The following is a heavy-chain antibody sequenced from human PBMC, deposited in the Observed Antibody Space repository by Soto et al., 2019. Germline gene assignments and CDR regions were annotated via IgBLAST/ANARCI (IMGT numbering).Heavy chain of an antibody. V-gene: IGHV4-30-4*01. CDR1: GGSISSDDDY. CDR2: INYSGST. Sequence: SETLSLTCTVSGGSISSDDDYWSWIRQPPGKGLEWTGYINYSGSTYYNPSLQSRVIISVDASKNQFSLKLSSVTAADTAVYYCARGVGVDIFDYWGQGILVTVSS. J-gene: IGHJ4*02. CDR3: ARGVGVDIFDY. D-gene: IGHD1-26*01.